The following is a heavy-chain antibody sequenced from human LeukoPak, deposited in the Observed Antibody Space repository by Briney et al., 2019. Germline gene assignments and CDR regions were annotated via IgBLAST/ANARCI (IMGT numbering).Heavy chain of an antibody. V-gene: IGHV3-74*01. D-gene: IGHD6-13*01. CDR2: INSDGSST. CDR1: GFTFSSYW. J-gene: IGHJ4*02. CDR3: ASLSVYSRTGRIDH. Sequence: PGGSLRLSCAASGFTFSSYWMHWVRQAPGKGLVWVSRINSDGSSTSYADSVKGRFTISRDNAKNTLYLQMNSLRAEDTAVYYCASLSVYSRTGRIDHWGQGTLVTVSS.